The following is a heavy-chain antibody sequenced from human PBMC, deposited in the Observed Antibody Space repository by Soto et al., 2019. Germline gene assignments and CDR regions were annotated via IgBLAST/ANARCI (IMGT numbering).Heavy chain of an antibody. CDR1: GYTFTSYA. CDR2: INAGNGNT. D-gene: IGHD1-20*01. CDR3: ARERSRITRTTWRANQGGFDP. Sequence: QVQLVQSGAEVKKPGASVKVSCKASGYTFTSYAMHWVRQAPGQRLEWMGWINAGNGNTKYSQKFQGRVTITRDTSASTAYMELSSLRYEDTAVYYCARERSRITRTTWRANQGGFDPWGQGPLVAVSS. J-gene: IGHJ5*02. V-gene: IGHV1-3*01.